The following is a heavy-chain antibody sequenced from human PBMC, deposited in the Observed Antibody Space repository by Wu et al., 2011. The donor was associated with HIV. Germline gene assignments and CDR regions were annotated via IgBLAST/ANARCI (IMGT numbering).Heavy chain of an antibody. J-gene: IGHJ4*02. Sequence: RLSCAASGXTFSSYWMSWVRQAPGKGLEWVANMKQDGSEKYYVDSVKGRFTISRDNAKNSLYLQMNSLRAEDTAVYYCASRYCSGGSCYRGTFDYWGQGTLVTVSS. CDR3: ASRYCSGGSCYRGTFDY. D-gene: IGHD2-15*01. CDR2: MKQDGSEK. CDR1: GXTFSSYW. V-gene: IGHV3-7*01.